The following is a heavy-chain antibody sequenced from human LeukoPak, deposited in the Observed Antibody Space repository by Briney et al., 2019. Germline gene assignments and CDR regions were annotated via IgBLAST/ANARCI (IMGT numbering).Heavy chain of an antibody. CDR3: ARESYDFWSGYYYFDY. CDR1: GGSISSGSYY. J-gene: IGHJ4*02. D-gene: IGHD3-3*01. Sequence: SETLSLTCTVSGGSISSGSYYWSWIRQPAGKGLEWIGRIYTSGSTNYNPSLKSRVTISVDTSKNQFSLKLSSVTATDTAVYYCARESYDFWSGYYYFDYWGQGTLVTVSS. CDR2: IYTSGST. V-gene: IGHV4-61*02.